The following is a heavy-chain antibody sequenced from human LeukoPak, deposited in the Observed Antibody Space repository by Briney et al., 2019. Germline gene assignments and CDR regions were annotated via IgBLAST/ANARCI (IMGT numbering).Heavy chain of an antibody. Sequence: GASVKVSCKASGYTFSSYAISWVRQAPGQGLEWMGGIIPIFGTANYAQKFQGRVTITADESTSTAYMELSSLRSEDTAVYYCARDARRGWLRALNYFDYWGQGTLVTVSS. CDR1: GYTFSSYA. CDR3: ARDARRGWLRALNYFDY. CDR2: IIPIFGTA. V-gene: IGHV1-69*13. J-gene: IGHJ4*02. D-gene: IGHD3-22*01.